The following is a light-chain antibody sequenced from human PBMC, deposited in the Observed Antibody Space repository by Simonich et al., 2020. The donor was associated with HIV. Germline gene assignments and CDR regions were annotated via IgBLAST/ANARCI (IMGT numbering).Light chain of an antibody. V-gene: IGLV2-14*01. J-gene: IGLJ2*01. CDR3: CSYAGTYTFGV. Sequence: QSALTQPASVSGSPGQSITISCTGTSSDVGGYNYVSGYQQHPGKAPKLMIFDLSVRPSGVSIRFSGSKSGNTASLTISGLQAEDEADYFCCSYAGTYTFGVFGGGTRLTV. CDR1: SSDVGGYNY. CDR2: DLS.